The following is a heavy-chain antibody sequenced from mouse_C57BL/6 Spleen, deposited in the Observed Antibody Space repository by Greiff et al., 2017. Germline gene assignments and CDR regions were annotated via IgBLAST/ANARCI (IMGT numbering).Heavy chain of an antibody. Sequence: DVKLQESGPGLVKPSQSLSLTCSVTGYSITSGYYWNWIRQFPGNKLEWMGYISYDGSNNYNPSLKNRISITRDTSKNQFFLKLNSVTTEDTATYYWARGGLRLLRYWYFDVWGTGTTVTVAS. V-gene: IGHV3-6*01. CDR1: GYSITSGYY. CDR2: ISYDGSN. J-gene: IGHJ1*03. D-gene: IGHD2-13*01. CDR3: ARGGLRLLRYWYFDV.